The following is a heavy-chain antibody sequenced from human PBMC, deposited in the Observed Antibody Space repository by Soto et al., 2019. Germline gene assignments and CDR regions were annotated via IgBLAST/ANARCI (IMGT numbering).Heavy chain of an antibody. J-gene: IGHJ4*02. D-gene: IGHD6-19*01. CDR2: ISASGRDT. CDR3: AKGKTSGWYFFDY. Sequence: VGSLRLSCAASGFTFSNYAMSWVRQAPGKGLEWVSGISASGRDTYYADSVKDRFTISRDNSKNTVYLQMNSLSADDTATYYCAKGKTSGWYFFDYWGQGTPVTVSS. V-gene: IGHV3-23*01. CDR1: GFTFSNYA.